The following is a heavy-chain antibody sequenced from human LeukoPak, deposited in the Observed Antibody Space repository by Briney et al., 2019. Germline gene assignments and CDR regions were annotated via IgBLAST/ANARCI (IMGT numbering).Heavy chain of an antibody. Sequence: GGPLRLSCAASGFNFDAFGMTWVRQAPGKGLEWVSAIRGDAGSTGYADSVKGRFTISRDNAKNSLYLQMNSLRVEDTALYYCARVWAWGSGNYFDNWGQGTLVTVSS. V-gene: IGHV3-20*04. CDR1: GFNFDAFG. CDR3: ARVWAWGSGNYFDN. D-gene: IGHD7-27*01. CDR2: IRGDAGST. J-gene: IGHJ4*02.